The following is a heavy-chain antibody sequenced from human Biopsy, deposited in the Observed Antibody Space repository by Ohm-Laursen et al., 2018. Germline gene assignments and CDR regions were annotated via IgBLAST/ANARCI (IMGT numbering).Heavy chain of an antibody. Sequence: GTLSLTCSVSGGSINSGGHFWGWVRQSPGKGLEWIGSVYHSGTAYYSPSLKSRVTISVDTTKNQLSLKVTSVTAADTAAYYCARHDGNGPFALDSWGQGTLVTVSS. V-gene: IGHV4-39*01. CDR2: VYHSGTA. J-gene: IGHJ4*02. D-gene: IGHD5-24*01. CDR3: ARHDGNGPFALDS. CDR1: GGSINSGGHF.